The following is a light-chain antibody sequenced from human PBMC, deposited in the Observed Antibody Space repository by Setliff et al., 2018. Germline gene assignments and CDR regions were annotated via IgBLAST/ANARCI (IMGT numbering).Light chain of an antibody. J-gene: IGLJ2*01. CDR2: DVS. CDR3: CSYAGSYTS. V-gene: IGLV2-11*01. Sequence: QSVLTQPRSVSGSPGQSVTISCTGTSSDVGGYNYVSWYQQHPGKAPKLMIYDVSKWPSGVPDRFSASKSGNTASLTISGLQAEDEADYYCCSYAGSYTSFGGGTKVNVL. CDR1: SSDVGGYNY.